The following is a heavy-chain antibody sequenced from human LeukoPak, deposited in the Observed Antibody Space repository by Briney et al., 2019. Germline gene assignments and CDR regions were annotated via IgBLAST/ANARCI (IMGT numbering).Heavy chain of an antibody. CDR3: ARPPVDTSDLPEPGYFQH. V-gene: IGHV3-30*14. D-gene: IGHD5-18*01. CDR1: GFAFSSYA. J-gene: IGHJ1*01. Sequence: PGGSLRLSCAASGFAFSSYALHWVRQAPGKGLEWVAVISYDGTNKYYADSVKGRFTISRDNSKNTLYLQMHSLRVEETAIYYCARPPVDTSDLPEPGYFQHWGQGTLVSVSS. CDR2: ISYDGTNK.